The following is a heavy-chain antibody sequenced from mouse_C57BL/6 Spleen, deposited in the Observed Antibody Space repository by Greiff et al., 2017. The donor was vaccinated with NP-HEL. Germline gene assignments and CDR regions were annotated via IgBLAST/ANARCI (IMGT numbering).Heavy chain of an antibody. Sequence: KLMESEGGLVQPGSSMKLSCTASGFTFSDYYMAWVRQVPEKGLEWVANINYDGSSTYYLDSLKSRFIISRDNAKNILYLQMSSLKSEDTATYYCARDTGLYYFDYWGQGTTLTVSS. CDR3: ARDTGLYYFDY. J-gene: IGHJ2*01. CDR1: GFTFSDYY. D-gene: IGHD1-1*01. V-gene: IGHV5-16*01. CDR2: INYDGSST.